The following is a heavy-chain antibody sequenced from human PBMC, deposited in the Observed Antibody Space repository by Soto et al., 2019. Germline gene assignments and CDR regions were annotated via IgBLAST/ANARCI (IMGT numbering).Heavy chain of an antibody. CDR1: GFTFSSYW. D-gene: IGHD3-3*01. V-gene: IGHV3-7*05. J-gene: IGHJ4*02. Sequence: PGGSLRLSCAASGFTFSSYWMSWVRQAPGKGLEWVANIKQDGSEKYYVDSVKGRFTISRDNAKNSLYLQMNSLRAEDTAVYYCAREAETYDFWSGYYRRWYFDYLGQGTLVTGSS. CDR2: IKQDGSEK. CDR3: AREAETYDFWSGYYRRWYFDY.